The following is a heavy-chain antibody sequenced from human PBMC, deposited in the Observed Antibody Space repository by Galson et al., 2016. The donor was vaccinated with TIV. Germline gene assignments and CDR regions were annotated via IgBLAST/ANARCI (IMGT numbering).Heavy chain of an antibody. V-gene: IGHV5-51*01. Sequence: QSGAEVKKPGESLKISCKGSGYSFTGSWIDWVRQVPGKGLEWMGVIYPGDSVTKYSPAFHGHVTISVDTSISTAFLEWSSLKASDTAIYYCARRGREETNEGGLDVWGQGTTVTVSS. CDR2: IYPGDSVT. J-gene: IGHJ6*02. CDR1: GYSFTGSW. CDR3: ARRGREETNEGGLDV. D-gene: IGHD1-1*01.